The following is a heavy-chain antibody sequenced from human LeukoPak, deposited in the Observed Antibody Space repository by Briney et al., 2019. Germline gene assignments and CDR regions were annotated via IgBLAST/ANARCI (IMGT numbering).Heavy chain of an antibody. J-gene: IGHJ6*03. CDR1: GFTFSSYG. D-gene: IGHD6-13*01. V-gene: IGHV3-33*01. CDR2: IWYDGSNK. CDR3: ARKAGTGIHYYYYMDV. Sequence: GRSLRLSCAASGFTFSSYGMHWVRQAPGKGLEWVAVIWYDGSNKYYADSVKGRFTISRDNAKNSPYLQMNSLRAEDTAVYYCARKAGTGIHYYYYMDVWGKGTTVTVSS.